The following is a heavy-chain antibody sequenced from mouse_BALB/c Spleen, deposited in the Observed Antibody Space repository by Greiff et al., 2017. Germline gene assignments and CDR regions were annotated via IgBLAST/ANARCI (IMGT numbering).Heavy chain of an antibody. CDR3: ARGAQEYYFDY. CDR2: ISDGGSYT. J-gene: IGHJ2*01. Sequence: EVKLMESGGGLVKPGGSLKLSCAASGFTFSDYYMYWVRQTPEKRLEWVATISDGGSYTYYPDSVKGRFTISRDNAKNNLYLQMSSLKSEDTAMYYCARGAQEYYFDYWGQGTTLTVSS. D-gene: IGHD3-1*01. CDR1: GFTFSDYY. V-gene: IGHV5-4*02.